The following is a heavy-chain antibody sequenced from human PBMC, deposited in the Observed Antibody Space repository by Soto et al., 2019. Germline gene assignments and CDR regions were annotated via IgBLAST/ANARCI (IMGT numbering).Heavy chain of an antibody. Sequence: DVQLVESGGGLVQPGRSLRLSCAASGFTFDDYAMHWVRQAPGKGLEWVSGISWNSGSIGYADSVKGRFTISRDNAKNSLYLQMNSLRAEDTALYYCAKDRGYSGYDYITFDYWGQGTLVTVSS. D-gene: IGHD5-12*01. V-gene: IGHV3-9*01. CDR1: GFTFDDYA. CDR3: AKDRGYSGYDYITFDY. CDR2: ISWNSGSI. J-gene: IGHJ4*02.